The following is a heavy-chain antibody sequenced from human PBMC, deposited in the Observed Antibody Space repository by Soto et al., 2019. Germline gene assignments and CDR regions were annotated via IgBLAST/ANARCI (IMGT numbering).Heavy chain of an antibody. Sequence: GGSLRLSCAASGFTCSDYSMHWVRQAPGKGLEWVAVISKDGDKKYYADSVKGRFTISRDNSKNTLYLQMNSLRPEDTAVHCCAREWSVANPGYWGQGTRVTVSS. V-gene: IGHV3-30-3*01. CDR2: ISKDGDKK. D-gene: IGHD5-12*01. J-gene: IGHJ4*02. CDR3: AREWSVANPGY. CDR1: GFTCSDYS.